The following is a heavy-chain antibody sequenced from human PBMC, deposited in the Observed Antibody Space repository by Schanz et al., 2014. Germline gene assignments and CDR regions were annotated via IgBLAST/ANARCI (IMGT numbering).Heavy chain of an antibody. CDR2: IGGSGGST. V-gene: IGHV3-23*04. CDR1: GFTFSSYL. J-gene: IGHJ4*02. CDR3: ARVPRRVTTRGGGSRYYFDY. Sequence: EMQLVESGGGLIQPGGSLTLSCAASGFTFSSYLMSWVRHAPGKGLEWVSGIGGSGGSTDYADSVKGRFTISRDNAKNTLYLQLNSLRAEDTAVYYCARVPRRVTTRGGGSRYYFDYWGQGTLVTVSS. D-gene: IGHD4-17*01.